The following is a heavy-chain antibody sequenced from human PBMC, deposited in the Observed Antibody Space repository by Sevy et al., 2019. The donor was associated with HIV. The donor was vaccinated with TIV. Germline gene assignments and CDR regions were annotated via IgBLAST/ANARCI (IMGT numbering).Heavy chain of an antibody. CDR3: ARDLAMTTVTTYYGMDV. CDR1: GFTVSSNY. D-gene: IGHD4-4*01. Sequence: GGSLRLSCAASGFTVSSNYMSWVRQAPGKGLEWVSYISSSGSTIYYANSVKGRFTISRDNAKNSLYLQMNSLRAEDTAVYYCARDLAMTTVTTYYGMDVWGQGTTVTVSS. CDR2: ISSSGSTI. J-gene: IGHJ6*02. V-gene: IGHV3-11*04.